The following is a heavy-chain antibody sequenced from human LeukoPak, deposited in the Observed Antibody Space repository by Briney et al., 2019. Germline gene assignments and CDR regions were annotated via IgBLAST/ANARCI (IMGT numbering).Heavy chain of an antibody. J-gene: IGHJ6*02. D-gene: IGHD1-26*01. Sequence: GGSLRLSCAASGFTVSSNYMSWVRQAPGKGLEWVSVIYSGGSTYYADSVKGRFTISRHNSKNTLYLQMNSLRAEDTAVYYCARSTTVGAGPYYYYYGMDVWGQGTTVTVSS. CDR2: IYSGGST. CDR3: ARSTTVGAGPYYYYYGMDV. V-gene: IGHV3-53*01. CDR1: GFTVSSNY.